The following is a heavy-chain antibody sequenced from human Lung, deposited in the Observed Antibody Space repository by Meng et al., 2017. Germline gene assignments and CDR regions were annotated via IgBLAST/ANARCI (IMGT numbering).Heavy chain of an antibody. J-gene: IGHJ4*02. CDR1: GGSFSDYY. CDR3: ARGPTTMAHDFDY. CDR2: INHSGST. V-gene: IGHV4-34*01. Sequence: VQLQQWGAGLLKPSDTLSLTCVVSGGSFSDYYWSWIRQSPGKGLEWIGEINHSGSTNYNPSLESRATISVDTSQNNLSLKLSSVTAADSAVYYCARGPTTMAHDFDYWGQGTLVTVSS. D-gene: IGHD4-11*01.